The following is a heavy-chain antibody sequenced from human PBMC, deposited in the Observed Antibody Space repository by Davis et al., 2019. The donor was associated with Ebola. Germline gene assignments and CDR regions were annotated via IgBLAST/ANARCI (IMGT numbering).Heavy chain of an antibody. V-gene: IGHV1-8*01. CDR2: MNPNSGNT. Sequence: ASVKVSCKAFGYTFTSYDINWVRQATGQGLEWMGWMNPNSGNTGYAQKFQGRVTMTRNTSISTAYMELSSLRSEDTAVYYCARQTFLPAAILFDPWGQGTLVTVSS. CDR1: GYTFTSYD. CDR3: ARQTFLPAAILFDP. D-gene: IGHD2-2*01. J-gene: IGHJ5*02.